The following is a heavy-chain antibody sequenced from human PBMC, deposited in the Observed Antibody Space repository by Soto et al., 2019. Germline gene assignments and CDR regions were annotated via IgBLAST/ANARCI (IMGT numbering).Heavy chain of an antibody. V-gene: IGHV4-31*03. CDR3: ARERRITMVRGVIPDY. Sequence: PSETLSLTCTVSGGSISSGGYYWSWIRQHPGKGLEWIGYIYYSGSTYYNPSLKSRVTISVDTSKSQFSLKLSSVTAADTAVYYCARERRITMVRGVIPDYWGQGTLVTVSS. D-gene: IGHD3-10*01. J-gene: IGHJ4*02. CDR2: IYYSGST. CDR1: GGSISSGGYY.